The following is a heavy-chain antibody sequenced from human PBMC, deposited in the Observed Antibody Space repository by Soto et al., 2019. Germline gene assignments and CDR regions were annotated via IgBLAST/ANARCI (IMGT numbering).Heavy chain of an antibody. J-gene: IGHJ6*02. CDR2: IYYSGST. V-gene: IGHV4-39*01. D-gene: IGHD2-2*01. CDR1: GGSISSSSYY. CDR3: ARPRRENLVVPAAILPRDYYYYGMDV. Sequence: SETLSLTCTVSGGSISSSSYYWGWIRQPPGKGLEWIGSIYYSGSTYYNPSLKSRVTISVDTSKNQFSLKLSSVTAADTAVYYCARPRRENLVVPAAILPRDYYYYGMDVWGQGTTVTVSS.